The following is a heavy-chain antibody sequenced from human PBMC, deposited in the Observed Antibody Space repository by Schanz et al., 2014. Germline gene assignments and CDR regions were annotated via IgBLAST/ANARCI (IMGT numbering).Heavy chain of an antibody. CDR1: RYTFNTYG. CDR2: ISAYTNNT. V-gene: IGHV1-18*01. Sequence: GPEVKEPGASVKVSCEASRYTFNTYGLNWVRQAPGQGLEWMGWISAYTNNTNYAQKVQGRVTMTTDTSTGTAYMELRSLRSDDTAVYYCARDLRRYCSTASSLHDNWFDPWGQGTLVIVSS. CDR3: ARDLRRYCSTASSLHDNWFDP. D-gene: IGHD2-2*01. J-gene: IGHJ5*02.